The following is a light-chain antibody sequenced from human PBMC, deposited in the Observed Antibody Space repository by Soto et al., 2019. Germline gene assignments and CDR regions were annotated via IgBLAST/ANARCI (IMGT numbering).Light chain of an antibody. CDR3: SSYTSSSPLVV. CDR2: EVS. V-gene: IGLV2-14*01. CDR1: SSDVGGYNY. J-gene: IGLJ2*01. Sequence: QSALTQPASVSGSPGQSITISCTGTSSDVGGYNYVSWYQQHPGKAPKLMIYEVSNRPLGVSNRFSGSKSGNTASLTISGLQVEEGSDYYCSSYTSSSPLVVFGGGTRLPVL.